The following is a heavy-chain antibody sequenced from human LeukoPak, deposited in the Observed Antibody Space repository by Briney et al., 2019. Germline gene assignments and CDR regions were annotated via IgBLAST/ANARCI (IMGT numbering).Heavy chain of an antibody. J-gene: IGHJ3*02. D-gene: IGHD3-10*01. Sequence: GGSLRLSCAASGFTFSNYLMSWVRQAPGKGLEWVSSISSSSSYIYYADSVKGRFTISRDNAKNSLYLQMNSLRAEDTAVYYCAGGVRGITMVRGVINAFDIWGQGTMVTVSS. CDR3: AGGVRGITMVRGVINAFDI. V-gene: IGHV3-21*01. CDR1: GFTFSNYL. CDR2: ISSSSSYI.